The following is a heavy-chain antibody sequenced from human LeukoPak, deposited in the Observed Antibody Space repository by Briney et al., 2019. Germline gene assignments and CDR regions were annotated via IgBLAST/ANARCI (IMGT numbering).Heavy chain of an antibody. D-gene: IGHD1-26*01. Sequence: ASVKISCKASGYTFTSYDINWVREGTGQGLEWMGWMNTNSGNTGYAQKYSGTVTSTRNTSISTAYMKLSRLRSEDTAVYYCARGVRRSGSYQNWFDPGGQGTLVTVSS. CDR1: GYTFTSYD. V-gene: IGHV1-8*03. J-gene: IGHJ5*02. CDR3: ARGVRRSGSYQNWFDP. CDR2: MNTNSGNT.